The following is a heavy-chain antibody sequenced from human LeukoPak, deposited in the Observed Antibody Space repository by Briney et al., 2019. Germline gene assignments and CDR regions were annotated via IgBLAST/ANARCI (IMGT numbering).Heavy chain of an antibody. V-gene: IGHV4-34*01. Sequence: PSETLSLTCAVYGGSFSGYYWSWIRQPPGKGLEWIGEINHSGSTNYNPPLKSRVTISVDTSKNQFSLKLSSVTAADTAVYYCARLQYSSSWEGFDYWGQGTLVTVSS. CDR3: ARLQYSSSWEGFDY. CDR1: GGSFSGYY. J-gene: IGHJ4*02. D-gene: IGHD6-13*01. CDR2: INHSGST.